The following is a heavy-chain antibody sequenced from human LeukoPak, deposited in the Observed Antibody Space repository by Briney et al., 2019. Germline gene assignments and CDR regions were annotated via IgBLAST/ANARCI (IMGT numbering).Heavy chain of an antibody. D-gene: IGHD1-1*01. CDR1: GGSISSSHYY. Sequence: PSETLSLTCTVSGGSISSSHYYWGWIRQTPGKGLEWIASINDVGNTYYNPSLKSRVSISVDTSKNQCSLRLSSVTAADTAVYYCASQRDQSTGRPFDYWGQGILVTVS. V-gene: IGHV4-39*01. J-gene: IGHJ4*02. CDR3: ASQRDQSTGRPFDY. CDR2: INDVGNT.